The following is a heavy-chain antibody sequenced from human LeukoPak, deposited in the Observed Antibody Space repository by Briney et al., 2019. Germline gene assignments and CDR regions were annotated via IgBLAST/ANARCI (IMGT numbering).Heavy chain of an antibody. V-gene: IGHV4-34*01. Sequence: SETLSLTCAVYGGSFSGYYWSWIRQPPGKGLEWIGEINHSGSTNYNPSLKGRVTISVDTSKNQFSLKLSSVTAADTAVYYCARGGVATIDDWGQGTLVTVSS. CDR2: INHSGST. CDR1: GGSFSGYY. D-gene: IGHD5-12*01. J-gene: IGHJ4*02. CDR3: ARGGVATIDD.